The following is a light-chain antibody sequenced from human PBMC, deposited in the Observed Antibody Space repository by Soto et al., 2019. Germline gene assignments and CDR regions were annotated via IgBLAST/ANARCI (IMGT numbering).Light chain of an antibody. CDR1: SSDVGGYNY. V-gene: IGLV2-14*01. Sequence: ALTQPASVSGSLGQSIAISCTGTSSDVGGYNYVSWYQQLPGKAPKLLISGVSNRPSGVSHRFSGSKSGNTASLTISGLQAEDEADYYCSSYRTGGPFVFGTGTKVTVL. CDR3: SSYRTGGPFV. CDR2: GVS. J-gene: IGLJ1*01.